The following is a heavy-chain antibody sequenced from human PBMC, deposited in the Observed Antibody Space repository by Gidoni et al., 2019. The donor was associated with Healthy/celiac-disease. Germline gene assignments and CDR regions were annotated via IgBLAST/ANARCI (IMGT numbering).Heavy chain of an antibody. J-gene: IGHJ2*01. CDR2: IYYSGST. CDR1: GGAISIYY. Sequence: QVQLQESGPGLVKPSETLSLTCTVSGGAISIYYWSWIRQPPGKGLEWIGYIYYSGSTNYNPSLKSRVTISVDTSKNQFSLKLSSMTAADTAVYYCARSRRDGYNRYWYFDLWGRGTLVTVSS. CDR3: ARSRRDGYNRYWYFDL. D-gene: IGHD5-12*01. V-gene: IGHV4-59*01.